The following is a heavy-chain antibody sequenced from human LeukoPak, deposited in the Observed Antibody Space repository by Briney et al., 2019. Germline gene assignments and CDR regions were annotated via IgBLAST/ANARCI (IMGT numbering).Heavy chain of an antibody. Sequence: GGSLRLSCAASGVTFSSYWMSWVRQAPGKGLEWMANIKQDGSEKYYVDSVKGRFTISRDNAKNSLYLQMNSLRAEDTAVYYCARDLYRIVVVPHYFDYWGQGTLVTVSS. D-gene: IGHD3-22*01. J-gene: IGHJ4*02. CDR2: IKQDGSEK. CDR1: GVTFSSYW. CDR3: ARDLYRIVVVPHYFDY. V-gene: IGHV3-7*01.